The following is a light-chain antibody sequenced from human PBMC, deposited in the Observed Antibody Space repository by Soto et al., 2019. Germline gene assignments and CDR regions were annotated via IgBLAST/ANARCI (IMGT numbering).Light chain of an antibody. CDR2: EGS. CDR3: TSSTINTTYV. CDR1: SVDVGGYNY. J-gene: IGLJ1*01. Sequence: QSALTQPASVSGSLGQSITISCTGTSVDVGGYNYVSWYQHHPGKAPRLLIFEGSNRPSGVSNRFSGSKSGNTASLTISGLQAEDEADYYCTSSTINTTYVFGTGTKLTVL. V-gene: IGLV2-14*01.